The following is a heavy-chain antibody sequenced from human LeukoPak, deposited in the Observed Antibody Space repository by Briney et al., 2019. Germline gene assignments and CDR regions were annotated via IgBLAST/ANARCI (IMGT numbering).Heavy chain of an antibody. D-gene: IGHD6-13*01. CDR1: GFTFSSYE. Sequence: GGSLRLSRAASGFTFSSYEMNWVRQAPGKGLEWVSYISSSGRTFYYADSVKGRFTISRDNGKNSLYLQMNSLRVEDTAVYYCARDSRGSSWFFDYWGQGALVTVSS. CDR3: ARDSRGSSWFFDY. CDR2: ISSSGRTF. J-gene: IGHJ4*02. V-gene: IGHV3-48*03.